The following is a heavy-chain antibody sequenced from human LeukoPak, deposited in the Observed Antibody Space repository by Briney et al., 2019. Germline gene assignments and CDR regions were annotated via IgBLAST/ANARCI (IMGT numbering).Heavy chain of an antibody. J-gene: IGHJ4*02. CDR3: AREGKLTGYFGGLGFNY. V-gene: IGHV4-30-4*01. Sequence: PSETLSLTCTVSGGSISSGDYYWSWIRQPPGKGLEWIGYIYYSGSTYYNPSLKSRVTISVDTSKNQFSLKLSSVTAADTAVYYCAREGKLTGYFGGLGFNYWGQGILVTVSS. CDR2: IYYSGST. CDR1: GGSISSGDYY. D-gene: IGHD6-19*01.